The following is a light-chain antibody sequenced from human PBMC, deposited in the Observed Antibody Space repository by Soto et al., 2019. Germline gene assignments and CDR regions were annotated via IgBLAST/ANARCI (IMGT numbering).Light chain of an antibody. CDR2: GAS. V-gene: IGKV3-20*01. J-gene: IGKJ4*01. Sequence: EIVLKQSPGTLSLSPGERATLSCRASRSVYSSYLAWYQQKPGQAPRLLIDGASSRATGIPDRFSGSGSGTDFTLTISRLEPEDFAVYYCHQYGSSPLTFGGGTKVEI. CDR3: HQYGSSPLT. CDR1: RSVYSSY.